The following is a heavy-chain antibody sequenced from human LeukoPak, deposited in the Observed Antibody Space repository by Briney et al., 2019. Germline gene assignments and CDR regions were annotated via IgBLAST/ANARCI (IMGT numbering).Heavy chain of an antibody. Sequence: GGSLRLSCAASGFTVSSNYMSWVRQAPGTGLEWVSVIYSGGGTYYSDSVKGRFTISRDNAKNTLYLQMNSLRAEDTAVYYCARGSGWYYQFDYWGQGTLVTVSS. D-gene: IGHD6-19*01. CDR3: ARGSGWYYQFDY. V-gene: IGHV3-53*01. CDR2: IYSGGGT. CDR1: GFTVSSNY. J-gene: IGHJ4*02.